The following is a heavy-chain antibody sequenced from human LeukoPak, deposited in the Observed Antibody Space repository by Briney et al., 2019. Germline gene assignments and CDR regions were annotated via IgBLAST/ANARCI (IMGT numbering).Heavy chain of an antibody. CDR1: GFTVSSNY. CDR3: ARTPFNIVVVPAAIEVQSNFYMDV. Sequence: SGGSLRLSCAASGFTVSSNYMSWVRQAPGKGLEWVSVIYSGDSTYYADSVKGRFTISRDNAKSTLYLQMNSLRAEDTAVYYCARTPFNIVVVPAAIEVQSNFYMDVWGKGTTVTISS. D-gene: IGHD2-2*01. J-gene: IGHJ6*03. CDR2: IYSGDST. V-gene: IGHV3-53*01.